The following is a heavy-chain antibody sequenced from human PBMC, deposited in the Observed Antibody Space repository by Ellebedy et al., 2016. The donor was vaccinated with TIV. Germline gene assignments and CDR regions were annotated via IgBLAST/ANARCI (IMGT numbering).Heavy chain of an antibody. D-gene: IGHD6-6*01. CDR2: LTGSGAGT. V-gene: IGHV3-23*01. CDR3: VRHSTSYRYFDY. Sequence: PGGSLRLSCGGSGFNFSRFAMSWVRQAPGKGLEWVSGLTGSGAGTYYADSVKGRFTVSRDNSKNTLYLHMNSLRAADTAVYYCVRHSTSYRYFDYWGQGALVTVSS. J-gene: IGHJ4*02. CDR1: GFNFSRFA.